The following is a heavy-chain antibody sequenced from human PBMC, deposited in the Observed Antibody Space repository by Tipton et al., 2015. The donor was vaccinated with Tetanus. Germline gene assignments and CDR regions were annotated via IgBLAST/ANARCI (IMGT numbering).Heavy chain of an antibody. D-gene: IGHD5-12*01. CDR1: GFTLRSYW. CDR2: IKEDGSEM. J-gene: IGHJ4*02. Sequence: GSLRLSCVASGFTLRSYWMSWVRQAPGKGLEWVANIKEDGSEMYYVDSVKGRFTISRDDAKNSLFLQMNSLRAKDTAVYYCARGPRLLLYYFDSWGQGTLVTVSS. V-gene: IGHV3-7*01. CDR3: ARGPRLLLYYFDS.